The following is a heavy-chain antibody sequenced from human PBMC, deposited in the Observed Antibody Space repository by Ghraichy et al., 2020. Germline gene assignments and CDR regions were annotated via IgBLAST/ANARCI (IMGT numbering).Heavy chain of an antibody. CDR3: ARGPPRTVFDY. CDR2: MDHRVST. CDR1: GGSFSGYY. D-gene: IGHD1-14*01. J-gene: IGHJ4*02. Sequence: SETLSLTCAVYGGSFSGYYWSWIRQPPGKGLEWIGEMDHRVSTNYNPSLKGRVTISGDTSRNQFSLKLTSVTAADTAVYYCARGPPRTVFDYWGQGILVTVSS. V-gene: IGHV4-34*01.